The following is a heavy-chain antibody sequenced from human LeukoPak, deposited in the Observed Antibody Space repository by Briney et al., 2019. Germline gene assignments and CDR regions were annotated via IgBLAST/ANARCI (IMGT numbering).Heavy chain of an antibody. V-gene: IGHV4-34*01. CDR3: ARDVVAAAGTWDY. CDR1: GGSFSGYY. D-gene: IGHD6-13*01. CDR2: INHSGST. Sequence: SETLSLTCAVYGGSFSGYYWSWIRQPPGKGLEWIGEINHSGSTDYNPSLKSRVTISVDTSKNQFSLKLSSVTAADTAVYYCARDVVAAAGTWDYWGQGTLVTVSS. J-gene: IGHJ4*02.